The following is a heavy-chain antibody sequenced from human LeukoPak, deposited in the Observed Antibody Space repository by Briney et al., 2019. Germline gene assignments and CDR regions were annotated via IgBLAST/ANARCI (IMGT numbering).Heavy chain of an antibody. Sequence: SVKVSCKASGGTFSSYAISWVRQAPRQGLEWMGRIIPILGIANYAQKFQGRVTITADKSTSTAYMELSSLRSEDTAVYYCARDPHLRNYYYYGMDVWGQGTTVTVSS. CDR3: ARDPHLRNYYYYGMDV. CDR1: GGTFSSYA. V-gene: IGHV1-69*04. J-gene: IGHJ6*02. CDR2: IIPILGIA.